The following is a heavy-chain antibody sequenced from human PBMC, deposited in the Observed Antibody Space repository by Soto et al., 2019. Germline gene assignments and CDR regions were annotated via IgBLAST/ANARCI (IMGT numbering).Heavy chain of an antibody. CDR3: ARLIRGVYDLDRLWEKFDY. J-gene: IGHJ4*02. V-gene: IGHV2-5*02. CDR2: IYWDDDK. CDR1: GFSLSTNGMG. D-gene: IGHD5-12*01. Sequence: QITVKESGLTLVKPTETLTLTCTFSGFSLSTNGMGVGWIRKPPGKALEWLALIYWDDDKRYSPSLRSRLTIIKDTSKNQVDLTMTNMEPVDTATYYCARLIRGVYDLDRLWEKFDYWGQGTLVTVSS.